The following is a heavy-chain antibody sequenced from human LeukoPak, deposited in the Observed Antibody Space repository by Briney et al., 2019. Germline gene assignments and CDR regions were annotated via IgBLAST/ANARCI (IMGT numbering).Heavy chain of an antibody. J-gene: IGHJ4*02. V-gene: IGHV1-8*03. CDR2: MNPNSGNT. CDR3: ARGRTNGYLNGFDY. CDR1: GYTFTSYD. D-gene: IGHD5-18*01. Sequence: ASVKVSCKASGYTFTSYDINWVRQATGQGLEWMGWMNPNSGNTGYAQKFQGRVTITRNTSISTAYMELSSLRSEDTAVYYCARGRTNGYLNGFDYWGQGTLVTVSS.